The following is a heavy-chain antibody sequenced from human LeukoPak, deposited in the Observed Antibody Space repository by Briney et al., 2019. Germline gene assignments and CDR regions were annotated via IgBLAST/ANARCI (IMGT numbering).Heavy chain of an antibody. Sequence: GGSLRLSCAASGFTFSSYAMHWVRQAPGKGLEWVAVISYDGSNKYYADSVKGRFTISRDNAKNSLYLQMNSLRAEDTAVYYCARVFDNWGQGTLVTVSS. CDR3: ARVFDN. CDR1: GFTFSSYA. J-gene: IGHJ4*02. CDR2: ISYDGSNK. V-gene: IGHV3-30-3*01.